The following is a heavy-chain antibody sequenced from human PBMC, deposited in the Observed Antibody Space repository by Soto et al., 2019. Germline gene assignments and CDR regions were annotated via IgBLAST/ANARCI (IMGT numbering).Heavy chain of an antibody. D-gene: IGHD5-18*01. V-gene: IGHV1-58*01. CDR3: AAWEAQLWPQYYFDY. CDR2: IVVGSGNT. Sequence: SVKVSCKASGFTFTSSAVQWVRQARGQRLEWIGWIVVGSGNTNYAQKFQERVTITRDMSTSTAYMELSSLRSEDTAVYYCAAWEAQLWPQYYFDYWGQGTLVTVSS. J-gene: IGHJ4*02. CDR1: GFTFTSSA.